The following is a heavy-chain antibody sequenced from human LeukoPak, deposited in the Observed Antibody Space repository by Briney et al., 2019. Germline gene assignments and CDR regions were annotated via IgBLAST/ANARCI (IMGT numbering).Heavy chain of an antibody. CDR1: GFTFSSYA. Sequence: GGSLRLSCAASGFTFSSYAMHWVRQAPGKGLEWVALMTYDGSRKTYADSVKGRFTISRDNSKSTLLLQMNSLRAEDTAVYYCAKVRWDNSGWYYLDSWGQGTLVTVSS. CDR3: AKVRWDNSGWYYLDS. CDR2: MTYDGSRK. D-gene: IGHD6-19*01. J-gene: IGHJ4*02. V-gene: IGHV3-30*04.